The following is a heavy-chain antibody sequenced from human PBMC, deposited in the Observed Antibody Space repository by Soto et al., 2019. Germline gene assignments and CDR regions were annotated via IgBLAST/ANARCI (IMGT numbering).Heavy chain of an antibody. V-gene: IGHV3-30*18. Sequence: QVQMVETGGGVVQPGRSLRLSCVASGFTFSGYGMHWVRQAPGKGLEWVAVISYDGSNKYYADSVKGRFTISRDNSKNTLYLQMNSLRAEDTAVYYCAKGDTAMAPDYWGQGTLVTVSS. D-gene: IGHD5-18*01. CDR2: ISYDGSNK. J-gene: IGHJ4*02. CDR1: GFTFSGYG. CDR3: AKGDTAMAPDY.